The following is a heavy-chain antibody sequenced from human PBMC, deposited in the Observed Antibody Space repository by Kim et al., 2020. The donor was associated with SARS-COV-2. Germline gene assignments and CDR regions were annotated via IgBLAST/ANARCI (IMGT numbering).Heavy chain of an antibody. J-gene: IGHJ2*01. V-gene: IGHV5-51*01. D-gene: IGHD2-2*01. CDR3: ARHSSRFSYYFDI. CDR2: INPSDSDT. CDR1: GYTFTYYR. Sequence: GESLKMSCQSSGYTFTYYRVGWVRQQPGEGLEWMGLINPSDSDTRYSPSFQGQVTISADKSVNTAYLEWSGLKASDTATYYCARHSSRFSYYFDIWGRGTLVIVSS.